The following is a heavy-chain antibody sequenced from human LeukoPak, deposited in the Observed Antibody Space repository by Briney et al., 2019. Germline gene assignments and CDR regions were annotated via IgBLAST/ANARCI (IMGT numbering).Heavy chain of an antibody. D-gene: IGHD3-22*01. Sequence: GGSLRLSCAASGFTVSSNYMSWVRQAPGKGLEWVSVIYSGGSTYYADSVKGRFTISRDNSKNTLYLQMNSLRAEDTAVYYCAREIDYYDSSGYYGYWGQGTLVTVSS. V-gene: IGHV3-66*01. CDR2: IYSGGST. J-gene: IGHJ4*02. CDR3: AREIDYYDSSGYYGY. CDR1: GFTVSSNY.